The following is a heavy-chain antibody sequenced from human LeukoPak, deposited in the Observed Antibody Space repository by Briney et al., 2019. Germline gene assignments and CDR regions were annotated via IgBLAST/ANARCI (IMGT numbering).Heavy chain of an antibody. CDR3: ARGVLTGLDYFDY. D-gene: IGHD3-9*01. CDR1: GFTFSSYA. V-gene: IGHV3-23*01. J-gene: IGHJ4*02. Sequence: PGGSLRLSCAASGFTFSSYAMSWVRQAPGKGLEWVSAISGSGGSTYYADSVKGRFTISRDNSKNTLYLQMNSLRAEDTALYYCARGVLTGLDYFDYWGQGTLVTVSS. CDR2: ISGSGGST.